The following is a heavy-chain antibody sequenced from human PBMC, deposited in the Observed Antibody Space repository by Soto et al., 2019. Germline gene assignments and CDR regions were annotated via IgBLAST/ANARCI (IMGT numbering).Heavy chain of an antibody. CDR3: ASKTQTKRIIVVVPAAINMDV. Sequence: ASVKVSCKASGYTFTSYGMNWVRQAPGRGLEWMGWINPGNGNTKYSQKFQGRVIIERDTSASTAYMELSSLRSEDTAVYYCASKTQTKRIIVVVPAAINMDVWGQGTTVTVSS. CDR2: INPGNGNT. CDR1: GYTFTSYG. V-gene: IGHV1-3*01. J-gene: IGHJ6*02. D-gene: IGHD2-2*01.